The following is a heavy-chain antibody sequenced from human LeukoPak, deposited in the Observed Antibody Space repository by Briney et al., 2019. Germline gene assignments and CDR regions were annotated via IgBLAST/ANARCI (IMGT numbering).Heavy chain of an antibody. J-gene: IGHJ6*03. V-gene: IGHV1-69*05. Sequence: SVKVSCKASGGTFSSYAISWVRQAPGQGLEWMGRIIPIFGAANYAQKFQGRVTITTDESTSTAYMELSSLRSEDTAVYYCARAQLAYCGGDCPDYYYYYMDVWGKGTTVTVSS. CDR2: IIPIFGAA. CDR3: ARAQLAYCGGDCPDYYYYYMDV. CDR1: GGTFSSYA. D-gene: IGHD2-21*02.